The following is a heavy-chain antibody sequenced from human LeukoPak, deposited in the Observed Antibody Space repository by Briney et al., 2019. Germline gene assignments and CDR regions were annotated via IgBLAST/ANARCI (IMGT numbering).Heavy chain of an antibody. CDR1: GFSFSSYW. CDR3: ARPSHSGYDEGMDV. CDR2: INSDGRST. Sequence: GGSLRLSCAASGFSFSSYWMHWVRQAPGKGLVWVSRINSDGRSTIYADYVKGRFTISRDNANNTLYLQMNSLRAEDTGVYYCARPSHSGYDEGMDVWGQGTTVTVSS. V-gene: IGHV3-74*01. D-gene: IGHD1-26*01. J-gene: IGHJ6*02.